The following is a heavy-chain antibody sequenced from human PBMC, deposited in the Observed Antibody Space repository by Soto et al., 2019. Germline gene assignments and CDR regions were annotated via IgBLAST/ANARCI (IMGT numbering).Heavy chain of an antibody. CDR3: AEDPTSSSWYIGY. V-gene: IGHV3-23*01. CDR1: GIAFTSYA. CDR2: LSGSGGST. J-gene: IGHJ4*02. D-gene: IGHD6-13*01. Sequence: GGSLRLPGAASGIAFTSYAMSWVRQAPGKGRAGFSALSGSGGSTYFAGSVNGRFTISRDNSNNTLYLQMNGLSAEDTAVYFCAEDPTSSSWYIGYWGQGTLVTVSS.